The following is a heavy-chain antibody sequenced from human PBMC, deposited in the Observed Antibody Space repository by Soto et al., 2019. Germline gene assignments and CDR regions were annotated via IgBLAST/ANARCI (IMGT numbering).Heavy chain of an antibody. CDR3: ASPYGGDLPPHGAPLSFVMEF. D-gene: IGHD4-17*01. V-gene: IGHV1-69*13. CDR2: IIPIFGTA. Sequence: ASVKVSCKASGGTFSSYAISWGRQAPGQGLEWMGGIIPIFGTANYAQKFQGRVTITADESTSTAYMELSSLRSEDTAVYYCASPYGGDLPPHGAPLSFVMEFWGEGSTLTVSS. J-gene: IGHJ6*04. CDR1: GGTFSSYA.